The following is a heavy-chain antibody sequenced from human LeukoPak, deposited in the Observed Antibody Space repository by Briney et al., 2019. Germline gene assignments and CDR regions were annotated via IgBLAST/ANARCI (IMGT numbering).Heavy chain of an antibody. CDR1: GFTFSNFG. CDR2: ISYDGKNE. CDR3: AKQMAVDYFDY. J-gene: IGHJ4*02. Sequence: GRSLRLSCVASGFTFSNFGMHWVRQAPGKGLEWVAVISYDGKNEYYTDSVKGRFTISRDNAKNTLYLQMNSLRAEDTAVYYCAKQMAVDYFDYWGQGTLVTVSS. D-gene: IGHD5-24*01. V-gene: IGHV3-30*18.